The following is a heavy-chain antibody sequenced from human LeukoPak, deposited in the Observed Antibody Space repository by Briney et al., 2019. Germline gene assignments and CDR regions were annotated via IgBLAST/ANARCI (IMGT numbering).Heavy chain of an antibody. CDR1: GFTFSSYW. D-gene: IGHD3-3*01. V-gene: IGHV3-7*01. CDR3: VEGANYFDY. J-gene: IGHJ4*02. CDR2: IKQDGSEK. Sequence: GGSLRLFCAASGFTFSSYWMSWVRQAPGKGLEWVANIKQDGSEKYYVDSVKGRFTISRDNAKNSLYLQMNSLRAEDTAVYYCVEGANYFDYWGQGTLVTVSS.